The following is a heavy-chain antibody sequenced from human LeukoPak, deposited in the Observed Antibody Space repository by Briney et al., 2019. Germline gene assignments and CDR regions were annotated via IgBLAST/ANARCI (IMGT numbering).Heavy chain of an antibody. Sequence: GGSLTLSCSASGFTFSTYAVNWVRQAPGKGLEWVSTICGSGDSTYYADSVKGRFTISRGNSKDTLYLQLGSVRVDDTAVYYCARDRGRYYDSRGFYWGYYFDSWGQGIRVSV. CDR3: ARDRGRYYDSRGFYWGYYFDS. D-gene: IGHD3-22*01. J-gene: IGHJ4*02. CDR2: ICGSGDST. V-gene: IGHV3-23*01. CDR1: GFTFSTYA.